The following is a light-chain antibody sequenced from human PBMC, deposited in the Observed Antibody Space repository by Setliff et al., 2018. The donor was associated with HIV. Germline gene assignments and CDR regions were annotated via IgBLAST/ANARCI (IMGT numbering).Light chain of an antibody. CDR2: DVS. J-gene: IGLJ3*02. CDR3: CSYTSSSTWV. CDR1: SSDVGGYNY. V-gene: IGLV2-11*01. Sequence: ALTQPRSVSGSPGQSVTISCTGTSSDVGGYNYVSWYQQHPGKAPKLMIYDVSKWPSGVPDRFSGSKSGNTASLTISGLQAEDEADYYCCSYTSSSTWVFGGGTKVTVL.